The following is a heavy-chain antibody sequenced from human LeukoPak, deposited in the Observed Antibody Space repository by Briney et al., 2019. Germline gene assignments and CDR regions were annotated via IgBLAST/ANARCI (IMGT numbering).Heavy chain of an antibody. V-gene: IGHV4-4*07. J-gene: IGHJ5*02. Sequence: SETLSLTCTVSGGSISSYYWSWIRQPAGKGLEWIGRIYTSGSTNYNPSLKSRVTISVDTSKNQFSLKLSSVTAADTAVYYCARHVSDTMIVVPASRADWFDPWGQGTLVTVSS. D-gene: IGHD3-22*01. CDR1: GGSISSYY. CDR2: IYTSGST. CDR3: ARHVSDTMIVVPASRADWFDP.